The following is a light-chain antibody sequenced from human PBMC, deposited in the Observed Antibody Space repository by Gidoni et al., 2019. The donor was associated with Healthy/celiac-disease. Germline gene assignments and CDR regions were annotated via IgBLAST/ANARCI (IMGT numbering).Light chain of an antibody. CDR3: QSYDSSLSGS. J-gene: IGLJ3*02. V-gene: IGLV1-40*01. CDR1: SPNIGAGYD. CDR2: GNS. Sequence: QSVLTQPPSVSGAPGQRVTIPCTGSSPNIGAGYDVHWYQQLPGTAPKLLIYGNSNRPSGVPDRFSGSKSGTSASLAITGLQAEDEADYYCQSYDSSLSGSFGGGTKLTVL.